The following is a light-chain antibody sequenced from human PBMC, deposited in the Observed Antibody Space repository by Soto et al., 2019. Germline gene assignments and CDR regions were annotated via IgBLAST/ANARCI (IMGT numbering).Light chain of an antibody. CDR1: QSISSW. V-gene: IGKV1-5*03. CDR3: QQYDSYPLT. J-gene: IGKJ4*01. CDR2: KAS. Sequence: DIQMTQSPSTLSASVGDRVTITCRASQSISSWLAWYQHKPGKAPNFLIYKASSLESGVPSRFSGSGSGTEFTLTINSLQPDDFATYYCQQYDSYPLTFGGGTKVEIK.